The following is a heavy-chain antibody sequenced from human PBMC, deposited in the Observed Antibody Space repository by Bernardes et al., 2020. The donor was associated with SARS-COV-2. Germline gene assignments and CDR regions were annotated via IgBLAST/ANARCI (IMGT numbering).Heavy chain of an antibody. CDR1: GFTFRNNA. D-gene: IGHD3-10*02. V-gene: IGHV3-23*01. CDR2: VSFSGDRT. J-gene: IGHJ6*02. CDR3: AKWDATYCSTTFCHEGYFYYYGMDV. Sequence: GGSLRLSCVASGFTFRNNAMSWVRQAPGKGLEWVSGVSFSGDRTFYADAVKGRFTISRDNAENTLYLQMDRLRGEDTALYYCAKWDATYCSTTFCHEGYFYYYGMDVWGQGTTVTVSS.